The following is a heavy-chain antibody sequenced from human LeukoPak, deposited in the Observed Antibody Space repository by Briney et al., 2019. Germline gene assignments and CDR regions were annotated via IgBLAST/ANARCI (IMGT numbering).Heavy chain of an antibody. J-gene: IGHJ6*02. CDR3: ARHRGCSGGSCLHGPGDYYYGMDV. CDR2: IYYSGST. Sequence: SETLSLTCTVSGGSISSYYWSWIRQPPGKGLEWIGYIYYSGSTNYNPSLKSRVTISVDTSKNQFSLKLSSVTAADTAVYYCARHRGCSGGSCLHGPGDYYYGMDVWGQGTTVTVSS. CDR1: GGSISSYY. V-gene: IGHV4-59*08. D-gene: IGHD2-15*01.